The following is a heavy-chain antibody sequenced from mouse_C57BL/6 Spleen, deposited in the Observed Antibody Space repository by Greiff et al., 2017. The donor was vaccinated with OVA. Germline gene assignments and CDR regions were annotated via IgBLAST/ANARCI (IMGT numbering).Heavy chain of an antibody. CDR1: GYAFSSSW. D-gene: IGHD1-1*02. J-gene: IGHJ2*01. Sequence: VQLQQSGPELVKPGASVKISCKASGYAFSSSWMNWVKQRPGKGLEWIGRIYPGDGDTNYNGTFKGKATLTADKSSSTAYMQLSSLTSEDSAVYCCARSGGGYYFDDWGQGTTLTVSS. V-gene: IGHV1-82*01. CDR2: IYPGDGDT. CDR3: ARSGGGYYFDD.